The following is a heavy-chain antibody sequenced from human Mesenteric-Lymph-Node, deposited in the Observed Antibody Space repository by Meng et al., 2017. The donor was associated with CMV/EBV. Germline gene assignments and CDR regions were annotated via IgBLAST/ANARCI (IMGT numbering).Heavy chain of an antibody. CDR2: IYPDDSDI. CDR1: GSSFTSYW. J-gene: IGHJ4*02. D-gene: IGHD2-2*01. V-gene: IGHV5-51*04. Sequence: GESLKISCKGSGSSFTSYWIGWVRQLPGKGLEWMGIIYPDDSDIRYSPSFQGQVTISADKPISTAYLQWSSLKASDTAMYYCARVVRYQLLNDYWGQGTLVTVSS. CDR3: ARVVRYQLLNDY.